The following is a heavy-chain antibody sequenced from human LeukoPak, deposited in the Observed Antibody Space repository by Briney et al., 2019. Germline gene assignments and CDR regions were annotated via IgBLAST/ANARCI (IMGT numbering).Heavy chain of an antibody. V-gene: IGHV3-48*01. Sequence: GGSLRLSCAASGFTFSSYSMNWVRQAPGKGLEWVSYISSSSSTIHYADSVKGRFTISRDNAKNSLYLQMNSLRAEDTAVYYCARDAYSTDFDYWGQGTLVTVSS. J-gene: IGHJ4*02. CDR2: ISSSSSTI. CDR3: ARDAYSTDFDY. D-gene: IGHD4-11*01. CDR1: GFTFSSYS.